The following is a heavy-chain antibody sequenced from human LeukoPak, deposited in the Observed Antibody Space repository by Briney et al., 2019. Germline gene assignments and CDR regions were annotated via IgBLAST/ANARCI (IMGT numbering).Heavy chain of an antibody. J-gene: IGHJ4*02. CDR3: AKATSGWPNTNIDY. CDR2: ISVSGGST. V-gene: IGHV3-23*01. Sequence: PGRSLRLSCAASGFTFSNYAMSWVRQAPGKGLEWVSAISVSGGSTYFAASVKGRFTISRDNSKNTLYLQMHSLRAEDTAVCNCAKATSGWPNTNIDYWGQGNLVTVSS. CDR1: GFTFSNYA. D-gene: IGHD6-19*01.